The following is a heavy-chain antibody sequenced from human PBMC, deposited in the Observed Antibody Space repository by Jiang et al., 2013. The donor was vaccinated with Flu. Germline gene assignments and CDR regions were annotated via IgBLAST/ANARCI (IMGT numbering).Heavy chain of an antibody. CDR3: ARDESYDSSGYLFDY. D-gene: IGHD3-22*01. Sequence: GAEVKKPGASVKVSCKASGYTFTSYAISWVRQAPGQGLEWMGGIIPIFGTANYAQKFQGRVTITADESTSTAYMELSSLRSEDTAVYYCARDESYDSSGYLFDYWGQGTLVTVSS. CDR2: IIPIFGTA. CDR1: GYTFTSYA. V-gene: IGHV1-69*13. J-gene: IGHJ4*02.